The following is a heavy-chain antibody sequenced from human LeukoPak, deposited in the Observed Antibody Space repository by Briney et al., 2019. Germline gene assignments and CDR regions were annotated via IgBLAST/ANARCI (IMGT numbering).Heavy chain of an antibody. Sequence: GAPLKISCKGSGSRFTSYWIGWVRQLPGKGLKWMGIIYPGDSDTRYSTSFQGQVTISADKSISTAYLQWSSLKASDTAMYYCARRSRSDSTPRYGMDVWGQGTTVTVSS. J-gene: IGHJ6*02. CDR1: GSRFTSYW. CDR3: ARRSRSDSTPRYGMDV. CDR2: IYPGDSDT. D-gene: IGHD3-10*01. V-gene: IGHV5-51*01.